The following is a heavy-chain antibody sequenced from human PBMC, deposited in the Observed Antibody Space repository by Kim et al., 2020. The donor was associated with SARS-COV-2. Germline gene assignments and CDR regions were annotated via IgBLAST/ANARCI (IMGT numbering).Heavy chain of an antibody. CDR3: ARDLEVAGSYYYYGMDV. D-gene: IGHD6-19*01. CDR2: TYYRSKWYN. J-gene: IGHJ6*02. Sequence: SQTPSLTCAISGDSVSSNSAAWNWIRQSPSRGLEWLGRTYYRSKWYNDYAVSVKSRITINPDTSKNQFSLQLNSVTPEDTAVYYCARDLEVAGSYYYYGMDVWGQGTTVTVSS. CDR1: GDSVSSNSAA. V-gene: IGHV6-1*01.